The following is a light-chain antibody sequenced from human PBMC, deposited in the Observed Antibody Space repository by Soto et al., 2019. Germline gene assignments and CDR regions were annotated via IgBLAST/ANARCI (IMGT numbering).Light chain of an antibody. CDR1: QSVSSSY. J-gene: IGKJ3*01. Sequence: EIVLTQSPGTLSLSPGERANLSCSASQSVSSSYLDWYQQKPGQAPRLLIYGASSRATGIPDRFSGSGSGTDFTLTISRLEPEDFAVYYCQQYCSSLFTFGPGTKVDIK. CDR2: GAS. V-gene: IGKV3-20*01. CDR3: QQYCSSLFT.